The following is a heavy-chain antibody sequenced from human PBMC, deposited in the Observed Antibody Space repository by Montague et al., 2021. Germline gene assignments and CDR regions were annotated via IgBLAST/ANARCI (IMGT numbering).Heavy chain of an antibody. J-gene: IGHJ5*02. V-gene: IGHV4-4*02. Sequence: SETLSLTCAVSGGSISSNNWWTWVRQPPGKGLEWIGEIFHNGSTTYSPSLKSRVTISMDKSKNRFSLKLTSVTAAGTAVYYCARVAAWGYYDTSGPNWFDPWGQGTLVTVSS. D-gene: IGHD3-22*01. CDR1: GGSISSNNW. CDR2: IFHNGST. CDR3: ARVAAWGYYDTSGPNWFDP.